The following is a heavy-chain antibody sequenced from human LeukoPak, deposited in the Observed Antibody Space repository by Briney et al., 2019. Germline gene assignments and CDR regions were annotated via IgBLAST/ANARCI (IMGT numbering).Heavy chain of an antibody. CDR2: IYQSGST. CDR1: GYSISSGYY. Sequence: PSETLSLTCTVSGYSISSGYYWGWIRQPPGKGLEWIGSIYQSGSTYYNPSLKSRVTISVDTSKNQFSLKLSSVTAADTAVYYCARDAGSSGWYQRDWFDPWGQGTLVTVSS. CDR3: ARDAGSSGWYQRDWFDP. J-gene: IGHJ5*02. D-gene: IGHD6-19*01. V-gene: IGHV4-38-2*02.